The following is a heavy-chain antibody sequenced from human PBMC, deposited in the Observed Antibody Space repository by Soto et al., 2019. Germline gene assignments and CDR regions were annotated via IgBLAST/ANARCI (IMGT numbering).Heavy chain of an antibody. Sequence: ASVKVSCKASGYTFTSYDINWVRQATGQGLEWMGWMNPNSGNTGYAQKFQGRVTMTRNTSISTAYMELSSLRSEDTAVYYCARGKVLLWFGESYNYYYGMDVWGQGTTVTVSS. CDR3: ARGKVLLWFGESYNYYYGMDV. CDR2: MNPNSGNT. CDR1: GYTFTSYD. V-gene: IGHV1-8*01. J-gene: IGHJ6*02. D-gene: IGHD3-10*01.